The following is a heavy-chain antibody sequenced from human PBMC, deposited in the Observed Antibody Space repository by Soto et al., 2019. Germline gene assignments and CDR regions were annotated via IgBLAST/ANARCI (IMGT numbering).Heavy chain of an antibody. CDR2: ISGYNGNT. CDR1: GYAFSKYG. D-gene: IGHD2-2*01. CDR3: ARDAGGVVLVPAVDGLDT. V-gene: IGHV1-18*01. Sequence: QVQLVQYGGEVKKPGASVKVSCEASGYAFSKYGMSWVRQAPGQGLEWMGWISGYNGNTNYAQKFQGRLTLTTDTSTRTAYMELRSLRSDDTAVYYCARDAGGVVLVPAVDGLDTWGQGTMVTVSS. J-gene: IGHJ3*02.